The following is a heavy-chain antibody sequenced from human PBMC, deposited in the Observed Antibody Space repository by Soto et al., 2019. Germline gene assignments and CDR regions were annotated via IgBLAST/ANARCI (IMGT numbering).Heavy chain of an antibody. Sequence: SVKVSCKXSGGTFSSYAISWVRQAPGQGLEWMGGIIPIFGTANYAQKFQGRVTITADKSTSTAYMELSSLRSEDTAVYYCASYYYDSSGYYYPYYYGMDVWGQGTTVTVSS. D-gene: IGHD3-22*01. CDR1: GGTFSSYA. J-gene: IGHJ6*02. CDR2: IIPIFGTA. CDR3: ASYYYDSSGYYYPYYYGMDV. V-gene: IGHV1-69*06.